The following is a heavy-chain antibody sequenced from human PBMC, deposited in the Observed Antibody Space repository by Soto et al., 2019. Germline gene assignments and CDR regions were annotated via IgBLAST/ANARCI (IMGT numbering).Heavy chain of an antibody. V-gene: IGHV4-61*08. D-gene: IGHD3-10*01. CDR2: VESSGRT. Sequence: SETLSLTCTVSGDSMTKNYRSWSMTNYYYWSWIRQTPGKGLEWIGYVESSGRTEYKPSLASRVTLSLDSSKNQFSLTLRSVTTADRALDFCARGVYGAYLDDWGQGIPVTVSS. CDR3: ARGVYGAYLDD. CDR1: GDSMTKNYRSWSMTNYYY. J-gene: IGHJ4*02.